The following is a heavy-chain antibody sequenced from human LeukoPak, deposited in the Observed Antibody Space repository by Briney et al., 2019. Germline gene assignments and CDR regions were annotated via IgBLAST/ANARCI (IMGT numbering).Heavy chain of an antibody. CDR3: ARGILWFGELNPDLGY. D-gene: IGHD3-10*01. Sequence: GGSLRLSCAASGFTFSDYYMSWIRQAPGKGLEWVSYISSSGSTIYYADSVKGRFTISRDNAKNSLYLQMNSLRAEDTAVYYCARGILWFGELNPDLGYWGQGTLVTVSS. CDR1: GFTFSDYY. V-gene: IGHV3-11*01. CDR2: ISSSGSTI. J-gene: IGHJ4*02.